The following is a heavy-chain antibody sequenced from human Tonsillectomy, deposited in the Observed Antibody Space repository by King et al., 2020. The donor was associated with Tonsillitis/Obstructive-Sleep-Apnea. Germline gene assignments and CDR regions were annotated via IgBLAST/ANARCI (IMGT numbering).Heavy chain of an antibody. J-gene: IGHJ6*03. D-gene: IGHD6-19*01. CDR2: FSDRGTGT. V-gene: IGHV3-23*04. CDR1: GFPFINYA. CDR3: TGGPAGADYYYMDV. Sequence: EVQLVESGGGLVQPGGSLRLPCAAPGFPFINYAMSGFRQAPGKGLHGVPSFSDRGTGTHYVDSVKGRFTISRDNSRKTLYLQMNSLRAEDTAVYYCTGGPAGADYYYMDVWGKGTTVTVSS.